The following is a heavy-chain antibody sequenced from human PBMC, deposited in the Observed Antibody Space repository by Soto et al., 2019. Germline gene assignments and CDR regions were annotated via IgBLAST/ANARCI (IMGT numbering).Heavy chain of an antibody. CDR3: ARGTNWFDR. CDR1: GASITSAY. V-gene: IGHV4-59*08. CDR2: IYYIGST. J-gene: IGHJ5*02. Sequence: QVQLQESGPGLVKPSETLSLTCSVSGASITSAYWNWIRQPPGKGLEWVGYIYYIGSTNYNPSLKSRVTMSLDTSHNQLSLDLRFVTAAATAVYYCARGTNWFDRWGQGTLVTVSS.